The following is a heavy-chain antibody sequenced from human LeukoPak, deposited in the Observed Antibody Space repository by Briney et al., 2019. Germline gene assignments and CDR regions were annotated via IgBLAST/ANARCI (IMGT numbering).Heavy chain of an antibody. CDR3: AKEMWQWRY. CDR1: GFTFSSYW. J-gene: IGHJ4*02. Sequence: GGSLRLSCAASGFTFSSYWMSWVRQAPGKGLEWVASIKQDGSVRYYVGSVKGRFTISRDNAKNSLYLQTNSLRAEDTAVYYCAKEMWQWRYWGQGPLVTVSS. V-gene: IGHV3-7*03. CDR2: IKQDGSVR. D-gene: IGHD6-19*01.